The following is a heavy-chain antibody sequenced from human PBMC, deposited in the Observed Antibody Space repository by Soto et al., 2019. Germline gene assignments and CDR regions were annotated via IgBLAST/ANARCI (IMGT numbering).Heavy chain of an antibody. Sequence: QVQLVESGGGLVKPGESLRLSCAASGFTLSDYYMTWVRQTPGKGLEWISYISSTGGTVNYADSVKGRFTISRDNIKNSLFLQMTSLRDEDTAVYYCARDDLDYYGLDVWGQGTTVTVSS. J-gene: IGHJ6*02. CDR2: ISSTGGTV. CDR1: GFTLSDYY. V-gene: IGHV3-11*01. CDR3: ARDDLDYYGLDV.